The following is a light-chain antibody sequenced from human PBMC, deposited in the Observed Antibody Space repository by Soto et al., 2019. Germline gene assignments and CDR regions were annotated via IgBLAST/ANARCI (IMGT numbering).Light chain of an antibody. V-gene: IGLV2-14*01. J-gene: IGLJ1*01. CDR1: SSDVGVYNY. CDR3: SSYTSTSTPYV. CDR2: EVS. Sequence: QSVLTQPASVSGSPGQSITISCTGTSSDVGVYNYVSWYQHHPGKAPKLMIYEVSDRPSGVSNRFSGSKSGNTASLTISGLQAEAEADYYCSSYTSTSTPYVFGTGTKLTVL.